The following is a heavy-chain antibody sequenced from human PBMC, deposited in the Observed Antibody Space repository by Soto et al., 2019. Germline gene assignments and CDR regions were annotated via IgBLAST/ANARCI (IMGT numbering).Heavy chain of an antibody. V-gene: IGHV3-73*02. CDR2: IRSKADTYAT. J-gene: IGHJ4*02. CDR3: TGDDY. CDR1: GFNFSGSA. Sequence: EVHLVESGGGLVQPGGSLKLSCAASGFNFSGSAMHWVRQASGKGLEWVGRIRSKADTYATAYTASVKGRFTVSRDDSKNTAYRQMNSLSTEDTAMYYCTGDDYWGQGTLVTVSS.